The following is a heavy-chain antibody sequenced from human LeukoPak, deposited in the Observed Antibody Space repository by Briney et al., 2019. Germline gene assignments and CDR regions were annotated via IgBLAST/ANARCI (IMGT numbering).Heavy chain of an antibody. CDR2: ISAYNGNT. V-gene: IGHV1-18*01. Sequence: ASVKVSCKASGYTFTSYGISWVRQAPGQGLEWMGWISAYNGNTNYAQKLLGRVTMTTDTSTSTAYMELRSLRSDDTAVYYCARDPRCSSTSCYTLGPFDYWGQGTLVTVSS. D-gene: IGHD2-2*02. CDR1: GYTFTSYG. J-gene: IGHJ4*02. CDR3: ARDPRCSSTSCYTLGPFDY.